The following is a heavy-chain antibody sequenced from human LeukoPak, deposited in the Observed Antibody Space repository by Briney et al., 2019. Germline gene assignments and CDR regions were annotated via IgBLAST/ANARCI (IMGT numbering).Heavy chain of an antibody. CDR2: INWNGGST. Sequence: PGGSLRLSCAASGFTFDDYGMSWVRQGPGKGLEWVSVINWNGGSTGYADSVKGRFAISRDNAKNSLYPQMNSLRAEDTALNHCARNTPSGTYFYDYWGQGTLVTVSS. V-gene: IGHV3-20*01. J-gene: IGHJ4*02. D-gene: IGHD1-26*01. CDR3: ARNTPSGTYFYDY. CDR1: GFTFDDYG.